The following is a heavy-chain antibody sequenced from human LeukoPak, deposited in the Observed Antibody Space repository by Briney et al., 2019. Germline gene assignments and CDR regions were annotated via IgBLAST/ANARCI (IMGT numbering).Heavy chain of an antibody. CDR3: ARRDGSFDL. Sequence: SETLSLTCAVYGGSFSGYYWSWIRQPPGKGLEWIGEINHSGSTNYNPSLKSRVTISVDTSKNQFSLKLSSVTAADTAVYYCARRDGSFDLWGRGTLVTVTS. V-gene: IGHV4-34*01. D-gene: IGHD1-26*01. CDR2: INHSGST. J-gene: IGHJ2*01. CDR1: GGSFSGYY.